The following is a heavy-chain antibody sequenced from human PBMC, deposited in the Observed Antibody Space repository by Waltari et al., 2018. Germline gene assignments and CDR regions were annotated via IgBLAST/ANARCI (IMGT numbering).Heavy chain of an antibody. CDR3: ARGGLGALFDY. CDR2: IYYSGST. V-gene: IGHV4-59*11. Sequence: QVQLQESGPGLVKPSETLSLTCTVSGGSISSHYWSWIRQPPGKGLEWIGYIYYSGSTNPTPALKSRVTIPVDPSKNQFSLKLSSVTAADTAVYYCARGGLGALFDYWGQGTLVTVSS. CDR1: GGSISSHY. D-gene: IGHD3-16*01. J-gene: IGHJ4*02.